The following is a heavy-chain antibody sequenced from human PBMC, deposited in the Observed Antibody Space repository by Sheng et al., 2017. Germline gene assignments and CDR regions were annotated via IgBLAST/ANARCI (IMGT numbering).Heavy chain of an antibody. Sequence: QVQLQESGPGLVKAFGHPGRDLCVSGGDVSSNYYYWAGSASPQGRAWSGLGVSIMTGQPTTRRPSKSRVSISVDTSNNQFYLKVRSVTAADTAVYHCARQFGGYSHGYWFDPWGQGTQVIVSS. CDR2: SIMTGQP. D-gene: IGHD5-18*01. V-gene: IGHV4-39*01. J-gene: IGHJ5*02. CDR1: GGDVSSNYYY. CDR3: ARQFGGYSHGYWFDP.